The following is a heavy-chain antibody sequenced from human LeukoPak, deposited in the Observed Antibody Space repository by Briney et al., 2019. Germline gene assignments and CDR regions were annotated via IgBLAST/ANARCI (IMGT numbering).Heavy chain of an antibody. V-gene: IGHV3-23*01. CDR3: ARSRGPGSHWFDP. CDR1: GFTFSSYA. J-gene: IGHJ5*02. Sequence: GGSLRLSCAASGFTFSSYALSWVRQAPGEGLEWLSTLSDNTYYADSVKGRFTISRDNYKDTLYLQMNSLRAEDTALYFCARSRGPGSHWFDPWGQGTLVTVSS. D-gene: IGHD3-10*01. CDR2: LSDNT.